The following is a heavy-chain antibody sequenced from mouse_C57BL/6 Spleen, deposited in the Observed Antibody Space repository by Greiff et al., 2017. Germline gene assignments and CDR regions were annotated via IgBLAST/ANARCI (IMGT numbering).Heavy chain of an antibody. CDR1: GYSITSGYY. Sequence: EVKLQESGPGLVKPSQSLSLTCSVTGYSITSGYYWNWIRQFPGNKLEWMGYISYDGSNNYNPSLKNRISITRDTSKNQFFLTLNSVTTEDTATYYCASDSNSYYFDYWGQGTTLTVSS. J-gene: IGHJ2*01. V-gene: IGHV3-6*01. D-gene: IGHD2-5*01. CDR2: ISYDGSN. CDR3: ASDSNSYYFDY.